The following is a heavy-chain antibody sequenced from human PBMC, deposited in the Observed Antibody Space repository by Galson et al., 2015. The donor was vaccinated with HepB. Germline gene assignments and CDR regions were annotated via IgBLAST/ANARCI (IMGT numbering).Heavy chain of an antibody. J-gene: IGHJ4*02. CDR2: IKQDGSEK. V-gene: IGHV3-7*01. Sequence: SLRLSCAASGFTFSSYWMSWVRQAPGKGLEWVANIKQDGSEKYYVDSVKGRFTISRDNAKNSLYLQMNSLRAEDTAVYYCARSFYYDFWSGYAFDYWGQGTLVTVSS. D-gene: IGHD3-3*01. CDR1: GFTFSSYW. CDR3: ARSFYYDFWSGYAFDY.